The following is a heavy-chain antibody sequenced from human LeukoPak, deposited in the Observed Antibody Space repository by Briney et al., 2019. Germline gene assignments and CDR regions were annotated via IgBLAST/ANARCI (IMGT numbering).Heavy chain of an antibody. CDR1: GNYW. D-gene: IGHD2-2*01. CDR3: VSFYERY. J-gene: IGHJ4*02. Sequence: GGSLRLSCAASGNYWMHWVRQAPGKGLVWVSHINSDGSWTGYADSVKGRFTISKDNAKNTVYLQMNNLRAEDTAVYYCVSFYERYWGRGTLVTVSS. V-gene: IGHV3-74*01. CDR2: INSDGSWT.